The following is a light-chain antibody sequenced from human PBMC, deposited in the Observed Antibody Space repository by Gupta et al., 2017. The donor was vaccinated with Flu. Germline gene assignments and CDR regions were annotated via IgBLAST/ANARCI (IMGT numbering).Light chain of an antibody. CDR2: SNN. Sequence: QSVLTQPPSASGTPGQRVNISCSGSSSNIGSNTVNWYQPLPGTAPKLLIYSNNQRPSGVPDRFSGSKSGTSASLAISGLQSEDEADYYCAAWDDSLNGVVFGGGTKLTVL. CDR3: AAWDDSLNGVV. V-gene: IGLV1-44*01. J-gene: IGLJ2*01. CDR1: SSNIGSNT.